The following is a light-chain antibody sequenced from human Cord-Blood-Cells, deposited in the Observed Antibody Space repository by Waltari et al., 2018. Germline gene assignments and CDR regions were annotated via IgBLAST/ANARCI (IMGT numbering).Light chain of an antibody. J-gene: IGLJ1*01. CDR1: SSDVGRYNR. V-gene: IGLV2-18*02. Sequence: QSALTQPPSVSGSPGQSVTISCTGTSSDVGRYNRLSWYQQPPGTAPKLMIYEGSNRPSGVPDRFAGSKAGNTASRTIAGLQAEDEADYYCSSYTSISTDVFGTGTKVTVL. CDR3: SSYTSISTDV. CDR2: EGS.